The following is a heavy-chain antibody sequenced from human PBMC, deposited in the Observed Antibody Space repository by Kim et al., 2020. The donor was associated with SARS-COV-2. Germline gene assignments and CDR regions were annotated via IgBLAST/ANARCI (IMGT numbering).Heavy chain of an antibody. CDR1: GFTFSSYD. V-gene: IGHV3-13*01. D-gene: IGHD3-10*01. Sequence: GGSLRLSCAASGFTFSSYDMHWVRQAKGKGLEWVSAIGTAGDTYYPGSVKGRFTISRENAKNSLYLQMNSLRAGDTAVYYCARGRGGGDFDIWGQGTMVTVSS. J-gene: IGHJ3*02. CDR3: ARGRGGGDFDI. CDR2: IGTAGDT.